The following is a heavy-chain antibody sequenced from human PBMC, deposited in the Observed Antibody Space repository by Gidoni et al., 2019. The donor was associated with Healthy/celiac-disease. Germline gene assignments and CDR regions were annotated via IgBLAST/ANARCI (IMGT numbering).Heavy chain of an antibody. CDR1: GFTFSSYG. D-gene: IGHD6-13*01. V-gene: IGHV3-33*01. Sequence: QVQLVESGGGVVQPGRSLRLSGAASGFTFSSYGMHWVRQAPGKGLGWVAVIWYDGSNKYYADSVKGRFTISRDNSKNTLYLQMNSLRAEDTAVYYCARMIAAAGDFDYWGQGTLVTVSS. J-gene: IGHJ4*02. CDR2: IWYDGSNK. CDR3: ARMIAAAGDFDY.